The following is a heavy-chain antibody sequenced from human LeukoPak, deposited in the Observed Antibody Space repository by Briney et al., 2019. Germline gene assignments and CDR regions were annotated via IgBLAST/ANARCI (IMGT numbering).Heavy chain of an antibody. CDR3: ARDLQDIVVVVAARGGFDY. Sequence: PGRSLRLSCAASGFTFSSYAMHWVRQAPGKGLEWVAVISYDGSNKYYADSVKGRFTISRDNSKNTLYLQMNSLRAEDTAVYYCARDLQDIVVVVAARGGFDYWGQGTLVTVSS. D-gene: IGHD2-15*01. CDR2: ISYDGSNK. V-gene: IGHV3-30-3*01. J-gene: IGHJ4*02. CDR1: GFTFSSYA.